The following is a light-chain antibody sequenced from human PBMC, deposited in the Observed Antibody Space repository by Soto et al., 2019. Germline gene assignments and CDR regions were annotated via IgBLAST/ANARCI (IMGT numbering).Light chain of an antibody. CDR3: QHYNSYSEA. Sequence: DIQMAQPPSTLSASLGDGVTITCRASQSVNSWLAWYQQKPGKAPKLLIYKASSLESGVPSRFSGSGSETEFTLTISSLQPDDFATYYCQHYNSYSEAFGQGPKVDI. CDR2: KAS. CDR1: QSVNSW. J-gene: IGKJ1*01. V-gene: IGKV1-5*03.